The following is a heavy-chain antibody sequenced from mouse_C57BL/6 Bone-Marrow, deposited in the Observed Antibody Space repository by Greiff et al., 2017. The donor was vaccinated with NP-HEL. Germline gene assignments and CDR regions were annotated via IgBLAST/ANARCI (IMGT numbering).Heavy chain of an antibody. Sequence: VKLMESGGGLVKPGGSLKLSCAASGFTFSSYAMSWVRQTPEKRLEWVATISDGGSYTYYPDNVKGRFTISRDNAKNNLYLQMSHLKSEDTAMYYCARGGAMDYWGQGTSVTVSS. J-gene: IGHJ4*01. CDR1: GFTFSSYA. CDR3: ARGGAMDY. CDR2: ISDGGSYT. V-gene: IGHV5-4*03.